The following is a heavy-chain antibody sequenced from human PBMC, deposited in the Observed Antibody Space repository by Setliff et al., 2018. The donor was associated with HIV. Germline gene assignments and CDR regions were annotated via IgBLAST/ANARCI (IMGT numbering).Heavy chain of an antibody. CDR2: VSSSGSYI. CDR1: GFTFSSYS. Sequence: GGSLRLSCAASGFTFSSYSMNWVRQAPGKGLEWVSYVSSSGSYIYYADSVKGRFTISRDNAKNSLYLQMNSLSAEDTAVYYCARVSSGWSWFDPWGQGTLVTVSS. CDR3: ARVSSGWSWFDP. D-gene: IGHD6-19*01. V-gene: IGHV3-21*01. J-gene: IGHJ5*02.